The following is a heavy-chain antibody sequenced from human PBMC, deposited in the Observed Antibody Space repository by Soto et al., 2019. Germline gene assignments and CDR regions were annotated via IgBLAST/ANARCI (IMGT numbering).Heavy chain of an antibody. CDR1: GYTFTSYG. CDR2: ISGYNGDT. V-gene: IGHV1-18*01. D-gene: IGHD2-8*01. Sequence: ASVKVSCKASGYTFTSYGISWVRQAPGQGLEWMGWISGYNGDTNYAQKLQGRVTMTTDTSTSTAYMELRSLTSDDTAVYYCAKNGQPPYYYYGMDVWGQGTTVTVSS. CDR3: AKNGQPPYYYYGMDV. J-gene: IGHJ6*02.